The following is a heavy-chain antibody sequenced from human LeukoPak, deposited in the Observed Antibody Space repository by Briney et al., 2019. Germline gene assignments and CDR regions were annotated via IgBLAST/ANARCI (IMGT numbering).Heavy chain of an antibody. CDR1: GGTFSSYA. CDR3: ARSTATRITSSGTTVDY. Sequence: ASVKVSCKASGGTFSSYAISWVRQAPGQGLEWMGRIIPILGIANYAQKFQGRVTITADKSTSTAYMELSSLRSEDTAAYYCARSTATRITSSGTTVDYWGQGTLVTVSS. J-gene: IGHJ4*02. D-gene: IGHD1-7*01. CDR2: IIPILGIA. V-gene: IGHV1-69*04.